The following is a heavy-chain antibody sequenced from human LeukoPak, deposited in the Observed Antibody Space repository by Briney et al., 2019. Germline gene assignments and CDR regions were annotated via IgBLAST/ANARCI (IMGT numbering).Heavy chain of an antibody. CDR2: INPSGGST. CDR3: ARTRGYYFDY. Sequence: ASVKASCTASGYSFTNYYMHWVRQAPGQRLEWMGMINPSGGSTTYAQKLKGRVTMTRAMSTSTVYMELSSLTSEDTAVYYCARTRGYYFDYWGQGTLVTVSS. CDR1: GYSFTNYY. J-gene: IGHJ4*02. V-gene: IGHV1-46*01.